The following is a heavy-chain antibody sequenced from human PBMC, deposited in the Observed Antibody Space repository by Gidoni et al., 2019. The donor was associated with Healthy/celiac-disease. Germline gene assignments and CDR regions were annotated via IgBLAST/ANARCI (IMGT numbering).Heavy chain of an antibody. CDR3: ARGTIFGVPQGSSYYYYYMDV. J-gene: IGHJ6*03. Sequence: QVQLQQWGAGLLKPSETLSLTCAVYGGSFSGYYWSWIRQPPGKGLEWIGEINHSGSTNYNPSLKSRVTISVDTSKNQFSLKLSSVTAADTAVYYCARGTIFGVPQGSSYYYYYMDVWGKGTTVTVSS. CDR2: INHSGST. V-gene: IGHV4-34*01. D-gene: IGHD3-3*01. CDR1: GGSFSGYY.